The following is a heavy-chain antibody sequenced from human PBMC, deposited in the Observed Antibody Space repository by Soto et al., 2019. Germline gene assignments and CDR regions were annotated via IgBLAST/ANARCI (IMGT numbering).Heavy chain of an antibody. CDR3: ARAMVVVVAATRSAFDI. V-gene: IGHV1-18*01. J-gene: IGHJ3*02. D-gene: IGHD2-15*01. CDR2: ISAYNGNT. Sequence: ASVKVSCKASGYTFTSYGISWVRQAPGQGLEWMGWISAYNGNTNYAQKLQGRVTMTTDTSTSTAYMELRSLRSDDTAVYYCARAMVVVVAATRSAFDIWGQGTMVTVSS. CDR1: GYTFTSYG.